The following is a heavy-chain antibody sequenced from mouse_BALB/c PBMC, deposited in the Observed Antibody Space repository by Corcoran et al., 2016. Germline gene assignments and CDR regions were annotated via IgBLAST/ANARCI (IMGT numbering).Heavy chain of an antibody. CDR2: IDPANGNT. V-gene: IGHV14-3*02. CDR3: ARWDWYFDV. J-gene: IGHJ1*01. CDR1: GFNIKDTY. Sequence: EVQLQQSGAELVKPGASVKLSCTASGFNIKDTYIHWVKQRPEQGLEWIGRIDPANGNTKDDPKFQGKATITADTSSHTAYLQLSSLTSEDTAVYYCARWDWYFDVWGAGTTVTVSS.